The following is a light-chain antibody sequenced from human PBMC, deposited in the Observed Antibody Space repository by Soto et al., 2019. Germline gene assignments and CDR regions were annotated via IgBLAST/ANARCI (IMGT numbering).Light chain of an antibody. CDR3: QQYYSTPRT. J-gene: IGKJ1*01. CDR1: QRVLYSPNNKNY. V-gene: IGKV4-1*01. Sequence: DIVMTQSPDSLAVSLGERATINCKCSQRVLYSPNNKNYLALYQQKPGQPPKLLIYWASTRESGVPDRFSGSGSGTDFTLTISSLQAEDVAVYYCQQYYSTPRTFGQGTKVDIK. CDR2: WAS.